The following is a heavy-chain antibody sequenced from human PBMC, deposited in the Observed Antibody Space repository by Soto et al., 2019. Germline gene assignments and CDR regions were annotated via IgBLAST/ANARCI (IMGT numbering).Heavy chain of an antibody. V-gene: IGHV4-34*01. CDR3: ARGLLVWFSELSRRGVYYDYVEV. CDR1: GGSISGYY. CDR2: VNDSGST. Sequence: QVQLQQWGAGLLKPSETLSLTCAVYGGSISGYYWSWIRQTPGKGLERVGEVNDSGSTSHNPSPKTRVYIFVNTIKTQCSLKLSSLTAADMAVYYCARGLLVWFSELSRRGVYYDYVEVWGKGTRVTASS. J-gene: IGHJ6*03. D-gene: IGHD3-10*01.